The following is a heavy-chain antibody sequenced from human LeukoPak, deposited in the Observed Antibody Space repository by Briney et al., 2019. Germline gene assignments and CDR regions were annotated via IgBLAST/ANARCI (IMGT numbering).Heavy chain of an antibody. J-gene: IGHJ3*02. CDR1: GFTFSSYG. CDR3: ARAQRHYSFLDAFDI. V-gene: IGHV3-30*03. D-gene: IGHD3-10*01. CDR2: ISYDGSNK. Sequence: PGGSLRLSCAASGFTFSSYGMHWVRQAPGKGLEWVAVISYDGSNKYYADSVKGRFTISRDNSKNTLYLQMNSLRAGDTAVYYCARAQRHYSFLDAFDIWGQGTMVTVSS.